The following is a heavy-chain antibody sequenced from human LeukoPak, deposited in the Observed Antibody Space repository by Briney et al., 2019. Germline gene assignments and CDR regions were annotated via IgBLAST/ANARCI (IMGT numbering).Heavy chain of an antibody. Sequence: GGSLRLSCSASGFTFSSYAMHWVRQAPGKGLEWVAVISYDGSNKYYADSVKGRFTISRDNSKNTLYLQMNSLRAEDTAVYYCAKDRRGSYTFDYWGQGTLVTVSS. V-gene: IGHV3-30*04. D-gene: IGHD1-26*01. CDR3: AKDRRGSYTFDY. CDR1: GFTFSSYA. CDR2: ISYDGSNK. J-gene: IGHJ4*02.